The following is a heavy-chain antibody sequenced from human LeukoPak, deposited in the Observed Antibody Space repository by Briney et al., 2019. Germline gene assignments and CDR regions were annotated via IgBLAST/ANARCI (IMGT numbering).Heavy chain of an antibody. CDR3: AKTVLGSYHVPDY. CDR2: ISGSGGST. J-gene: IGHJ4*02. D-gene: IGHD1-26*01. CDR1: GFTFSSYS. Sequence: GGSLRLSCAASGFTFSSYSMNWVRQAPGKGLEWVSAISGSGGSTYYADSVKGRFTISRDNSKNTLYLQMNSLRAEDTAVYYCAKTVLGSYHVPDYWGQGTLVTVSS. V-gene: IGHV3-23*01.